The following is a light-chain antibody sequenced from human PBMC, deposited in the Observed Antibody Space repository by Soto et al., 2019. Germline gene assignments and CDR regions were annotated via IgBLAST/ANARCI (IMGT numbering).Light chain of an antibody. Sequence: EIVMTQSLATLSVSPGERATLSCRASQSVSSNLAWYQQKPGQAPRLLMYDASTRATGIPARFSGSGSGTEFSLTISSLQSEDFAVYYCQQYNNWWTFGQGTKVDIK. CDR2: DAS. CDR1: QSVSSN. CDR3: QQYNNWWT. J-gene: IGKJ1*01. V-gene: IGKV3-15*01.